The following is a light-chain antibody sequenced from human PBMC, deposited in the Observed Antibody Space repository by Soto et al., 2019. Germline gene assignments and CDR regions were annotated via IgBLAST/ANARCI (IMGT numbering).Light chain of an antibody. CDR1: SSDVGAYIY. V-gene: IGLV2-11*01. Sequence: QSGRTQPRSVSGSPGPSVTSSGTGTSSDVGAYIYVSWYQQYPAKAPKVMIYDVGRRPSGVPDRFSGSKSGNTASLTISGLQAEDEAVYFCCSYAGNKTVVFGGGTKLTVL. CDR2: DVG. CDR3: CSYAGNKTVV. J-gene: IGLJ3*02.